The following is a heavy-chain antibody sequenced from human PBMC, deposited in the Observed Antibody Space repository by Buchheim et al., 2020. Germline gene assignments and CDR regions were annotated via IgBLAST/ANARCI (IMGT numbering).Heavy chain of an antibody. CDR2: ISGSGGST. CDR1: GFTFSSYA. Sequence: EVQLLESGGGLVQPGGSLRLSCAASGFTFSSYAMSWVRQAPGKGLEWVSAISGSGGSTYYADSVKGRFTISRDNSKNTLYLQMNSLRAEDTAVYYCARAPSVSVSGWYFEKYYYYYGMDVWGQGTT. D-gene: IGHD6-19*01. J-gene: IGHJ6*02. CDR3: ARAPSVSVSGWYFEKYYYYYGMDV. V-gene: IGHV3-23*01.